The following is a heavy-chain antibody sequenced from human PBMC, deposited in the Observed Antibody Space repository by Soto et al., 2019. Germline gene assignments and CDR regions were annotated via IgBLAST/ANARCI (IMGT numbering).Heavy chain of an antibody. V-gene: IGHV4-39*01. Sequence: PSETLSLTCTVSGGSISSRSYYWDWIRQPPGKGLEWIGSIYYSGSTYFNPSLKSRVTISVDTSRNQFSLKLSSVTAADTAVYYCARRDIVTTTDVWGKGTTVTVSS. CDR2: IYYSGST. D-gene: IGHD5-12*01. J-gene: IGHJ6*04. CDR1: GGSISSRSYY. CDR3: ARRDIVTTTDV.